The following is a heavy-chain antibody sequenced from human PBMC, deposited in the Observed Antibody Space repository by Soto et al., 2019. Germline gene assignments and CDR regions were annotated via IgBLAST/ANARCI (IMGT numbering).Heavy chain of an antibody. D-gene: IGHD6-13*01. Sequence: ASVKVSCKASGGTFSSYAISWVRQAPGQGLEWMGGIIPIFGTANYAQKFQGRVTITADKSTSTAYMELSSLRSEDTAVYYCARAGGPRSSSWPPYYYYYYGMDVWGQGTTVTVSS. V-gene: IGHV1-69*06. J-gene: IGHJ6*02. CDR1: GGTFSSYA. CDR3: ARAGGPRSSSWPPYYYYYYGMDV. CDR2: IIPIFGTA.